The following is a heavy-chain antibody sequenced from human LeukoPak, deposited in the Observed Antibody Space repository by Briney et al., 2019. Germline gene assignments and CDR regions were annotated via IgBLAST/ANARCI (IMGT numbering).Heavy chain of an antibody. CDR3: ARATVEVWSSRYYYYYMDV. CDR1: GGTFSSYV. Sequence: ASVKVSCKASGGTFSSYVISWVRQAPGQGLEWMGGIIPIFGTANYAQKFQGRVTITTDESTSTAYMELSSLRSEDTAVYYCARATVEVWSSRYYYYYMDVWGKGTTVTVSS. CDR2: IIPIFGTA. V-gene: IGHV1-69*05. D-gene: IGHD2-21*01. J-gene: IGHJ6*03.